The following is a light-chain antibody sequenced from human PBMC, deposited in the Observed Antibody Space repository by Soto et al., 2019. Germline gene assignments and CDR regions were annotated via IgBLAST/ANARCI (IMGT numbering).Light chain of an antibody. CDR2: DAS. J-gene: IGKJ5*01. V-gene: IGKV3-11*01. CDR1: QSVSSNY. Sequence: EVVLTQSPGTLSLSPGERATLSCMASQSVSSNYLAWYQQKPGQAPRLLIYDASTRATGIPARFSGSGSGTDIALTISSLGPEDFAVYYCQQRSNWPPITFGQGTRLEIK. CDR3: QQRSNWPPIT.